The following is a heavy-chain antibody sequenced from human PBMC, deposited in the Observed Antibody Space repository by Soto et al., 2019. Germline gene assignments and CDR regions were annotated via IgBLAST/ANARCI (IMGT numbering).Heavy chain of an antibody. J-gene: IGHJ3*01. V-gene: IGHV4-4*02. Sequence: QVQLQESGPGLVKPSGTLSLTCAVFGDSISSPKWWTWLRQPPGKGLEWIGDLLHGGTTNYNPSLKSRVTLSVDTSQNQFSLNLTSVTAADTAIYYCAYSTGWYRHDVWGQGTSVTVSS. CDR1: GDSISSPKW. CDR3: AYSTGWYRHDV. CDR2: LLHGGTT. D-gene: IGHD6-19*01.